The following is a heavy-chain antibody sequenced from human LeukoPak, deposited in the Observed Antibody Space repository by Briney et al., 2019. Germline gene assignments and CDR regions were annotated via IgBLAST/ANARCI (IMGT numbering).Heavy chain of an antibody. CDR2: IYYRGSA. J-gene: IGHJ4*02. CDR3: ARDKQTGDN. CDR1: VHSLSIYY. D-gene: IGHD3-9*01. Sequence: SETLSLPCTVSVHSLSIYYWSWIREPPGKGLECGSYIYYRGSAEYSTSLKSQVNISVDTFKNQFSLKLSSVAAAGTAVYYCARDKQTGDNWGEGTLVTASA. V-gene: IGHV4-59*13.